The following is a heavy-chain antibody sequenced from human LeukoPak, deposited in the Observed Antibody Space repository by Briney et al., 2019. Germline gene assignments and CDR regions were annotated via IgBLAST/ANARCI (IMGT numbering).Heavy chain of an antibody. CDR1: GYTFTGYY. D-gene: IGHD3-3*01. CDR3: ARDRRGDLRYLYY. V-gene: IGHV1-46*01. J-gene: IGHJ4*02. CDR2: INPSGGST. Sequence: GASVKVSCKASGYTFTGYYMHWVRQAPGQGLEWMGWINPSGGSTSYAQKFQGRVTMTRDTSTSTVYMELSSLRSEDTAVYYCARDRRGDLRYLYYWGQGTLVTVSS.